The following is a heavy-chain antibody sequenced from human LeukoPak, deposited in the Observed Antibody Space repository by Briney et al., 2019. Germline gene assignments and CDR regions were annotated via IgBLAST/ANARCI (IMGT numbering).Heavy chain of an antibody. CDR3: ARDQDPDNWLDP. CDR1: GGTFSSYA. D-gene: IGHD2-15*01. Sequence: SVKVSCKASGGTFSSYAISWVRQAPGQGLEWMGRIIPIFGTANYAQKFQGRVTITTDESTSTAYMELSSLRSEDTAVYYCARDQDPDNWLDPWGQGTLVTVSS. J-gene: IGHJ5*02. CDR2: IIPIFGTA. V-gene: IGHV1-69*05.